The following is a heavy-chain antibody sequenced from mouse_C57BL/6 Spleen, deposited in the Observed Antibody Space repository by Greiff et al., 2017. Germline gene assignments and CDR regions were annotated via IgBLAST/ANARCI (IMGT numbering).Heavy chain of an antibody. CDR3: AREYSDYAMDD. CDR2: IYPRSGNT. J-gene: IGHJ4*01. CDR1: GYTFTSYG. D-gene: IGHD2-12*01. Sequence: VKVVESGAELARPGASVKLSCKASGYTFTSYGISWVKQRTGQGLEWIGEIYPRSGNTYYNEKFKGKATLTADKSSSTAYMELRSLTSEDSAVYFCAREYSDYAMDDWGQGTSVTVSS. V-gene: IGHV1-81*01.